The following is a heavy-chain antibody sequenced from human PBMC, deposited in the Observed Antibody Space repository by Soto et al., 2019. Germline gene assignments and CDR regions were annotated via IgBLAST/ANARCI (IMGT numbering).Heavy chain of an antibody. Sequence: ASETLSLTCAVSGGSVSSGAYYWNWIRQHPGKGLEWIGYIYYSGSTHYNPSLKRRVTISLDTSKNQFSLKLNSVTAADTAVYYCARAGYYDSNGYYYDYWGQGTLVTVSS. CDR3: ARAGYYDSNGYYYDY. V-gene: IGHV4-31*11. D-gene: IGHD3-22*01. J-gene: IGHJ4*02. CDR2: IYYSGST. CDR1: GGSVSSGAYY.